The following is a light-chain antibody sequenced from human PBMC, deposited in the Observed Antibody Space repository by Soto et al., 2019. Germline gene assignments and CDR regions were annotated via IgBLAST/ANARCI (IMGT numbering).Light chain of an antibody. V-gene: IGKV3-20*01. Sequence: EIVLTQSPDTLSLSPGERATLSCRASQSVSSYLAWYQQKPGQAPRLLIYDASNRVTGIPARFSGSGSGTDFTLTIRRLEPEDFAVDYCQQYGSSGTVGQGTKGEIK. CDR3: QQYGSSGT. CDR1: QSVSSY. CDR2: DAS. J-gene: IGKJ1*01.